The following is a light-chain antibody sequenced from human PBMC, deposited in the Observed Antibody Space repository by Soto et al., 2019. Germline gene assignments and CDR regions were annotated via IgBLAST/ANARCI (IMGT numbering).Light chain of an antibody. CDR3: QQYSRDST. CDR1: HSVRSS. CDR2: GAS. V-gene: IGKV3-15*01. Sequence: EIVMTQSPATLSVSPWERATLSCRASHSVRSSLAWYQQKPGQAPRLLIHGASTRATGIPGRFSGSGSGTDFTLTISSLHPDDFASYYCQQYSRDSTFGQGTKVDIK. J-gene: IGKJ1*01.